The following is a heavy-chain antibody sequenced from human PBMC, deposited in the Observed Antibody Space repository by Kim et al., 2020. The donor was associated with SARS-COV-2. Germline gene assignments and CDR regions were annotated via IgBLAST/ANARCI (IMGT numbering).Heavy chain of an antibody. CDR2: ISSSGGTI. D-gene: IGHD3-3*01. J-gene: IGHJ6*02. Sequence: GGSLRLSCAASGFTFSSYEMNWVRQAPGKGLEWVSYISSSGGTIYYADSVKGRFTISRDNAKNSLYLQMNSLRAEDTAVYYCARAALYYDFWSGYYGMDVWGQGTTVTVSS. V-gene: IGHV3-48*03. CDR1: GFTFSSYE. CDR3: ARAALYYDFWSGYYGMDV.